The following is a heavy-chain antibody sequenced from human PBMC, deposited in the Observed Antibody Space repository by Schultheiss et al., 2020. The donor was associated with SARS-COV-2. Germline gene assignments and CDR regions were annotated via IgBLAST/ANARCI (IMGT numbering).Heavy chain of an antibody. CDR3: ARDRSPKSNWFDP. Sequence: GGSLRLSCTTSGFNFSYYAMHWVRQSPGKGLEWVSYISSSSSYIYYADSVKGRLTISRDNSKNTLYLQMNSLRAEDTAVYYCARDRSPKSNWFDPWGQGTLVTVSS. V-gene: IGHV3-21*05. J-gene: IGHJ5*02. CDR2: ISSSSSYI. CDR1: GFNFSYYA.